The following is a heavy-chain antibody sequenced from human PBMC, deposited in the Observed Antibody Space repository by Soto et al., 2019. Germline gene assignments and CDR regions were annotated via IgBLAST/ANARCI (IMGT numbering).Heavy chain of an antibody. V-gene: IGHV4-39*01. D-gene: IGHD3-10*01. CDR1: GGSISSSSYY. Sequence: PSETLSLTCTVSGGSISSSSYYWGWIRQPPGKGLEWIGSIYYSGSTYYNPSLKSRVTISVDTSKNQFSLKLSSVTAADTAVYYCARPVTRVRGLRGWFDPWGQGTLITVSS. CDR3: ARPVTRVRGLRGWFDP. J-gene: IGHJ5*02. CDR2: IYYSGST.